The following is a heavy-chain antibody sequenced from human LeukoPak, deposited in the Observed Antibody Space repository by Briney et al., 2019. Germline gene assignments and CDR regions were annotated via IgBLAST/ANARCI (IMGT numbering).Heavy chain of an antibody. Sequence: GCLRLSCAVSGFTFSNFAMSWVRHAPGKGRGWVSATSPSGGGTYYADSVKGRFTISRDNSKNTLYLQMNSLRAEDTAVYYCARALRIYYYFDYWGQGTLVTVSS. J-gene: IGHJ4*02. CDR1: GFTFSNFA. V-gene: IGHV3-23*01. CDR2: TSPSGGGT. D-gene: IGHD1-26*01. CDR3: ARALRIYYYFDY.